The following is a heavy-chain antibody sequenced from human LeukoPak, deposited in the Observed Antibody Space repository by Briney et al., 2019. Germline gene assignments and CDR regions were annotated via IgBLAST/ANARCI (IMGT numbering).Heavy chain of an antibody. Sequence: GGSLRLSCAASGFTFSSYGMHWVRQAPGKGLEWVAVISYDGSNKYYADSVKGRFTISRDNSKNTLYLQMNSLRAEDTAVYYCAKDLAPSRYYYDSSGPFGWGQGTLVTVSS. CDR2: ISYDGSNK. CDR3: AKDLAPSRYYYDSSGPFG. J-gene: IGHJ4*02. CDR1: GFTFSSYG. V-gene: IGHV3-30*18. D-gene: IGHD3-22*01.